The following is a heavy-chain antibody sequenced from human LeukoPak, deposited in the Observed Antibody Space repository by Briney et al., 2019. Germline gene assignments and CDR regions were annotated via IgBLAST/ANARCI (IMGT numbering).Heavy chain of an antibody. Sequence: PGGSLRLFCAASGFTFSSYGMHWVRQAPGTGLVRVAVISYDGSNKYYADSVKGRFTISRDNSKNTLYLQMNSLRAEDTAVYYCAKDVNFDWLLPDYWGQGTLVTVSS. V-gene: IGHV3-30*18. D-gene: IGHD3-9*01. J-gene: IGHJ4*02. CDR2: ISYDGSNK. CDR1: GFTFSSYG. CDR3: AKDVNFDWLLPDY.